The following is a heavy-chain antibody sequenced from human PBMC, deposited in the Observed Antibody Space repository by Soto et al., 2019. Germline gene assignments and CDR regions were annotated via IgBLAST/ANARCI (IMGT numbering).Heavy chain of an antibody. D-gene: IGHD2-21*02. J-gene: IGHJ6*02. V-gene: IGHV1-18*01. Sequence: QAQLVQSGAEVKKPGASVNISCKASGYKFSTYGITWVRQAPGQGLEWMGWISATNGNTNYAPKLQGRVTMTVDPSAGSASLGRSSRTSDDTATYFCARVGQWCHGGYCSSSRYYGMDSWGQGTPVAVSS. CDR3: ARVGQWCHGGYCSSSRYYGMDS. CDR1: GYKFSTYG. CDR2: ISATNGNT.